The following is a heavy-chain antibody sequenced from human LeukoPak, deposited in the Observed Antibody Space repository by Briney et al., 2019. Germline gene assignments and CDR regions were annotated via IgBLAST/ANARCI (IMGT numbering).Heavy chain of an antibody. J-gene: IGHJ4*02. CDR1: GYTFTDYH. Sequence: GASVKVSCKASGYTFTDYHIHWVRQAPGQGLEWMGWINPNSGGTNYAEKFHGRLTTTRDTSISTAFMELSGLRSDDTAVYYCTRFRHVAVAGTPHFGYWGQGALVTVSS. CDR3: TRFRHVAVAGTPHFGY. D-gene: IGHD6-19*01. CDR2: INPNSGGT. V-gene: IGHV1-2*02.